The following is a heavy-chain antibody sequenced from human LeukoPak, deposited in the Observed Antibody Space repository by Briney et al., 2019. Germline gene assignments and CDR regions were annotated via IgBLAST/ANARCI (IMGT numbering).Heavy chain of an antibody. D-gene: IGHD6-19*01. CDR2: IYHSGST. Sequence: SETLSLTCAVSGGSISSNKWWSWVRQPPGKGLEWIGEIYHSGSTNYNPSLKSRVTISVDKSKNQFSLKLSSVTAADTAVYYCARGSSSGWYPEYYFDYWGQGTLVTVSS. V-gene: IGHV4-4*02. CDR1: GGSISSNKW. CDR3: ARGSSSGWYPEYYFDY. J-gene: IGHJ4*02.